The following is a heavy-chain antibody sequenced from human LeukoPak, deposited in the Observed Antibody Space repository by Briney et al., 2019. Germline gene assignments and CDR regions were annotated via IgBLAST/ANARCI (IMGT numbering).Heavy chain of an antibody. D-gene: IGHD5-24*01. J-gene: IGHJ6*03. CDR3: AKDGGLHLYYYYNYMDI. Sequence: GGSLTLSCAASGFTFNSYGMHWVRQAPGKGREWVAFIRYDGSYEYYADSVKGRFTISRDNSKTTLYLQMNSLRSEDTAVYYCAKDGGLHLYYYYNYMDIWGKGTTVTVSS. CDR2: IRYDGSYE. V-gene: IGHV3-30*02. CDR1: GFTFNSYG.